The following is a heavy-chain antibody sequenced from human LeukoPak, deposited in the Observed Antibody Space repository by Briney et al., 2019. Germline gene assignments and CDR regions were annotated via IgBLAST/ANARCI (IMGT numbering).Heavy chain of an antibody. CDR2: IIPIFGTA. D-gene: IGHD6-6*01. Sequence: GASVKVSCKASGGTFSSYAISWVRQAPGQGLEWMGGIIPIFGTANYAQKFQGRVTITADESTSTAYMELSSLRSEDTAVYYCARDLGFGSSSGEGIDYWGQGTLVTVSS. V-gene: IGHV1-69*13. CDR3: ARDLGFGSSSGEGIDY. J-gene: IGHJ4*02. CDR1: GGTFSSYA.